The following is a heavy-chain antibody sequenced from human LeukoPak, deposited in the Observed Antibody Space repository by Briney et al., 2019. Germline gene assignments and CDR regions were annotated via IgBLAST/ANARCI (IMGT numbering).Heavy chain of an antibody. CDR2: IKEDGSEK. CDR1: GFTFSTYW. V-gene: IGHV3-7*03. J-gene: IGHJ4*02. CDR3: AKDPLNTLMVSPTFDY. Sequence: GGSLRLSCSASGFTFSTYWMNWVRQAPGKGLEWVASIKEDGSEKYYVDSVKGRFTISRDNAKNSVYLQMNTLRAEDTAVYYCAKDPLNTLMVSPTFDYWGQGTLVTVSS. D-gene: IGHD5-18*01.